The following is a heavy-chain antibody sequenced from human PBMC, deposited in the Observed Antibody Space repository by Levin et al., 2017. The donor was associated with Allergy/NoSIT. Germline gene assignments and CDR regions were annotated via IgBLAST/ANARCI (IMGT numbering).Heavy chain of an antibody. Sequence: GESLKISCKASGYTFTGYHVHWLRQAPGQGLEWMGWVNPNSGDTMYAQNFQGRVTMTRDTSINTAYMELSRLTSDDTAVYYCARNWEGVDYWGQGTLVTVSS. CDR3: ARNWEGVDY. CDR2: VNPNSGDT. D-gene: IGHD7-27*01. CDR1: GYTFTGYH. J-gene: IGHJ4*02. V-gene: IGHV1-2*02.